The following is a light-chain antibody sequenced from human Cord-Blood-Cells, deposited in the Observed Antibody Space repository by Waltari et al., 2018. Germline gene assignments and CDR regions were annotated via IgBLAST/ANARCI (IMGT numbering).Light chain of an antibody. CDR1: KLGDKY. J-gene: IGLJ3*02. CDR2: QDS. CDR3: QAWDSSTAGGV. Sequence: SYELTQPPSVSVSPGQTASITCSGDKLGDKYACWYQQKPGQSPVLVIYQDSKRPSGVPELFSGSNSGNTATLNISGTQAMGEADYYCQAWDSSTAGGVFGGGTKLTVL. V-gene: IGLV3-1*01.